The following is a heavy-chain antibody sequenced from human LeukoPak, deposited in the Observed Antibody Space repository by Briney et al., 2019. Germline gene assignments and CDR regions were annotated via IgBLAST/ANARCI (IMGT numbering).Heavy chain of an antibody. CDR1: GGSISIYY. CDR3: ARDKTTLSWFDP. CDR2: IYTSGST. Sequence: PSETLSLTCTVSGGSISIYYWSWIRQPAGKGLEWIGRIYTSGSTNYNPSLKSRVTISVDKPKNQFSLKLSSVTAADTAVYYCARDKTTLSWFDPWGQGTLVTVSS. D-gene: IGHD1-7*01. V-gene: IGHV4-4*07. J-gene: IGHJ5*02.